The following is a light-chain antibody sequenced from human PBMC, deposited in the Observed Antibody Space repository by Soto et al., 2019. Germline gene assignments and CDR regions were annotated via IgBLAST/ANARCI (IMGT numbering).Light chain of an antibody. CDR2: GAS. CDR3: QQYTTSPFT. V-gene: IGKV3-20*01. Sequence: IVITQPPATLLASPVVKVMLSCPTSQSVGNDLAWYQQKPGQAPRVLIYGASSRATGIPDRFSGSGSGADFTLTISRLEPEDFAVYYCQQYTTSPFTVGPGTKVEIK. CDR1: QSVGND. J-gene: IGKJ3*01.